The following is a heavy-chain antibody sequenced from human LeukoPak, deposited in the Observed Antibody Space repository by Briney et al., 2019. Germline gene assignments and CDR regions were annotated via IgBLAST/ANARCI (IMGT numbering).Heavy chain of an antibody. J-gene: IGHJ4*02. D-gene: IGHD5-18*01. Sequence: PGGSLRLSCAASGFTFSSYGMHWVRQAPGKGLEWVAVISYDGSNKYYADSVKGRFTISRDNSKNTLYLQMNSLRAEDTAVYYCAKAWIQLWSIDYWGQGTLVTVSS. CDR2: ISYDGSNK. CDR1: GFTFSSYG. CDR3: AKAWIQLWSIDY. V-gene: IGHV3-30*18.